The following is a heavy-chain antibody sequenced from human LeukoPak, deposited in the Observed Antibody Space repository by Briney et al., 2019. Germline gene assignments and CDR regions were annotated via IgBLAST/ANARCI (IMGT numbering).Heavy chain of an antibody. V-gene: IGHV1-2*02. CDR1: GYTFTGYY. CDR3: ARLDTAMVNVDYFDY. Sequence: ASVKVSCKASGYTFTGYYMHWVRQAPGQGLEWMGWINPNSGGTNYAQKLQGRVTMTTDTSTSTAYMELRSLRSDDTAVYYCARLDTAMVNVDYFDYWGQGTLVTVSS. CDR2: INPNSGGT. D-gene: IGHD5-18*01. J-gene: IGHJ4*02.